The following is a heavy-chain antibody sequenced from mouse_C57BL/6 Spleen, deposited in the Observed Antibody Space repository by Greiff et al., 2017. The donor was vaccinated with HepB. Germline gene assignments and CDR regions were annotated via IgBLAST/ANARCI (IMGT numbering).Heavy chain of an antibody. J-gene: IGHJ2*01. CDR3: AREGAGAFDY. D-gene: IGHD3-3*01. V-gene: IGHV1-55*01. CDR2: IYPGSGST. CDR1: GYTFTSYW. Sequence: QVQLQQSGAELVKPGASVKMSCKASGYTFTSYWINWVKQRNGQGLEWIGDIYPGSGSTNYNEKFKSKATLTVDTSSSTAYMQLSSLTSEDSAVYYCAREGAGAFDYWGQGTTLTVSS.